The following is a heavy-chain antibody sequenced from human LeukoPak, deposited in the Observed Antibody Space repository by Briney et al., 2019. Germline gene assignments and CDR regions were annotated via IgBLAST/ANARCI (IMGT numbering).Heavy chain of an antibody. V-gene: IGHV4-59*08. CDR1: GGSISSYY. CDR2: IYYSGST. CDR3: ARHGGATVIVGFLHAFDI. J-gene: IGHJ3*02. Sequence: SETLSLTCTVSGGSISSYYWSWIRQPPGKGLEWIGNIYYSGSTNYNPSLKSRVTISVDTSKNHFSLKLSSVTAADTAVYYCARHGGATVIVGFLHAFDIWGQGTMVTVSS. D-gene: IGHD3-22*01.